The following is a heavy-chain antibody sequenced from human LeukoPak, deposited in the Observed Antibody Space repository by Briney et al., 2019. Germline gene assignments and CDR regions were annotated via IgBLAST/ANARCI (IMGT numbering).Heavy chain of an antibody. CDR1: GFTFDDYA. V-gene: IGHV3-43D*03. Sequence: GGSLRLSCAASGFTFDDYAMHWVRQAPGKGLEWVSLISWDGGSTYYADSVKGRFTISRDNSKNSLYLQMNSLRAEDTALYYCAKGTTVGATRGGGFDYWGQGTLVTVSP. CDR2: ISWDGGST. CDR3: AKGTTVGATRGGGFDY. D-gene: IGHD1-26*01. J-gene: IGHJ4*02.